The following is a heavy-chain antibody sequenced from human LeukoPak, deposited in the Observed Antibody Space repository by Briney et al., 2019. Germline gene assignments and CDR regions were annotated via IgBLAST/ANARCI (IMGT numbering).Heavy chain of an antibody. Sequence: GGSLRLSCAASGFTFSSYAMHWVRQAPGKGLEWVAVISYDGSNKYYADSVKGRFTISRDNSKNTLYLQMNSLRAEDTAVYYWAKTFGVVRVRFDYWGQGPLVTVPS. D-gene: IGHD3-3*01. CDR2: ISYDGSNK. V-gene: IGHV3-30*04. J-gene: IGHJ4*02. CDR1: GFTFSSYA. CDR3: AKTFGVVRVRFDY.